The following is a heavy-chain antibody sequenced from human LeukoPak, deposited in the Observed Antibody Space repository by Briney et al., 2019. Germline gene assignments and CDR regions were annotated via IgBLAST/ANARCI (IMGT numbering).Heavy chain of an antibody. D-gene: IGHD2-21*02. CDR1: GGSISSSSYY. J-gene: IGHJ6*02. CDR3: ARICGGDCYYYYYYGMDV. V-gene: IGHV4-39*01. Sequence: PSETLSLTYTVSGGSISSSSYYWGWIRQPPGKGLEWIGSIYYSGSTYYNPSLKSRVTISVDTSKNQFSLKLSSVTAADTAVYYCARICGGDCYYYYYYGMDVWGQGTTVTVSS. CDR2: IYYSGST.